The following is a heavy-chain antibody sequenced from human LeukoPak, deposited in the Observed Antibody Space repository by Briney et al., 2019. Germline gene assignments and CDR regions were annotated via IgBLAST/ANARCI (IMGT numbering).Heavy chain of an antibody. CDR3: ARDYPGPTGFGMDV. CDR1: GFTFSSYA. Sequence: PGGSLRLSCAASGFTFSSYAMSWVRQAPGKGLEWLSYISSRGRTIYEADSVKGRFTISRDNAKKSLFLQMNSLRVEDTAVYYCARDYPGPTGFGMDVWGQGTTVTVTS. J-gene: IGHJ6*02. V-gene: IGHV3-48*04. D-gene: IGHD1-26*01. CDR2: ISSRGRTI.